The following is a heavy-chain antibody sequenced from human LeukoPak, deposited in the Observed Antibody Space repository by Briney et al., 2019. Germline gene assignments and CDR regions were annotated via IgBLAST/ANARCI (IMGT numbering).Heavy chain of an antibody. CDR3: ARTPRAVYSSGWYYFDY. CDR2: IYSSGSI. CDR1: GGSISSYY. J-gene: IGHJ4*02. D-gene: IGHD6-19*01. Sequence: SETLSLTCTVSGGSISSYYWTWIRQPAGKGLEWIGRIYSSGSINYNTSLNSRLTMSVATSKNQFSLKLSSGNAADTAVYDCARTPRAVYSSGWYYFDYWGQGTLVTVSS. V-gene: IGHV4-4*07.